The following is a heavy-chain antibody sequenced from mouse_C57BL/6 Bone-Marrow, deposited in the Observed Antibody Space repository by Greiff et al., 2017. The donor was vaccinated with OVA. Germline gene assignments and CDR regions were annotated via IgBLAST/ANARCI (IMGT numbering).Heavy chain of an antibody. D-gene: IGHD2-5*01. CDR2: ISSGGDYI. Sequence: DVMLVESGEGLVKPGGSLKLSCAASGFTFSSYAMSWVRQTPEKRLEWVAYISSGGDYIYYADTVKGRFTISRDNARNTLYLQMSSLKSEDTAMYYCTREDYYSNYGYWGQGTTLTVSS. J-gene: IGHJ2*01. CDR3: TREDYYSNYGY. CDR1: GFTFSSYA. V-gene: IGHV5-9-1*02.